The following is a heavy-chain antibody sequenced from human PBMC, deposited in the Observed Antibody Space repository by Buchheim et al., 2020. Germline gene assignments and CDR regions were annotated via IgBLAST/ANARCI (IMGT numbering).Heavy chain of an antibody. CDR3: ANSYYYGSGSYSEY. V-gene: IGHV3-30*18. D-gene: IGHD3-10*01. CDR1: GFTFSSYG. Sequence: QVQLVESGGGVVQPGRSLRLSCAASGFTFSSYGMHWVRQAPGKGLEWVAVISYDGSNKYYADSVKGRFTISRDNSKNTLYLQMNSLRAEDTAVYYCANSYYYGSGSYSEYWGQGTL. CDR2: ISYDGSNK. J-gene: IGHJ4*02.